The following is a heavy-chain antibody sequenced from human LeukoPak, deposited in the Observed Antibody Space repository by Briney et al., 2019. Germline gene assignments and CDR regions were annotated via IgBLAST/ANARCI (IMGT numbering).Heavy chain of an antibody. J-gene: IGHJ2*01. CDR3: ARGEGSGTYYKRYFDL. CDR2: TSGSGGTT. CDR1: GFTFSSYV. Sequence: GGSLRLSCAVSGFTFSSYVMSWVRQAPGKGLEWVSGTSGSGGTTYYADSVKGRFTIPRDNSKNTLYLQMNCLRAEDTAVYYCARGEGSGTYYKRYFDLWGRGTLVTVSS. V-gene: IGHV3-23*01. D-gene: IGHD3-10*01.